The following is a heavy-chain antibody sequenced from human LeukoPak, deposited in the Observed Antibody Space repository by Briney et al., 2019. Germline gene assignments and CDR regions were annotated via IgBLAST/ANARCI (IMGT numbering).Heavy chain of an antibody. CDR1: GFTFSTYV. J-gene: IGHJ4*02. V-gene: IGHV3-64*01. CDR3: ASTSRGVIDY. Sequence: GGSLRLSCAASGFTFSTYVMQWVRQAPGKGLEYVSAITGDGGYTYYANSVKGRFTISRDNSKKTLYLQMGSLRADDMAVYYCASTSRGVIDYWGQGTLVTVSS. D-gene: IGHD3-10*01. CDR2: ITGDGGYT.